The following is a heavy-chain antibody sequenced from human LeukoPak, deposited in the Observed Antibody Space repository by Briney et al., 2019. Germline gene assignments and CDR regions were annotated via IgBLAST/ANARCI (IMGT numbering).Heavy chain of an antibody. J-gene: IGHJ6*03. CDR3: AKGYGWEASYYYYYMDV. CDR2: IRYDGSNK. Sequence: QTGGSLRLSCAASGFSFSSYGMYWVRQAPGKGLEWMAFIRYDGSNKYYADSVKGRFTISRDNSKNTLYLQMNSLRVEDTAAYYCAKGYGWEASYYYYYMDVWGKGTTVTISS. D-gene: IGHD2-8*02. CDR1: GFSFSSYG. V-gene: IGHV3-30*02.